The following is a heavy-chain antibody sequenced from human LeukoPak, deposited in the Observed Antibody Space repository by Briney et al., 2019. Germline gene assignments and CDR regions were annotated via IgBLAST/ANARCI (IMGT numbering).Heavy chain of an antibody. CDR2: ITHSGSI. Sequence: PSETLSLTCAVYGGSFSGYYWSWIRQPPGKGLEWIGEITHSGSINYNPSLKSRVTISVDTSKNQFSLKLSSVTAADTAVYYCARGGRRWLQPTSFDYWGQGTLVTVSS. CDR1: GGSFSGYY. V-gene: IGHV4-34*01. CDR3: ARGGRRWLQPTSFDY. D-gene: IGHD5-24*01. J-gene: IGHJ4*02.